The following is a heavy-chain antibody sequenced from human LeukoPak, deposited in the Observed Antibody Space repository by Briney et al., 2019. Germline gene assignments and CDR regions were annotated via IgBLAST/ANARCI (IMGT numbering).Heavy chain of an antibody. CDR2: INPNSGVT. D-gene: IGHD1-26*01. CDR1: GYTFTGYY. Sequence: AASVKVSCKASGYTFTGYYLHWVRQAPGQGLEWMGWINPNSGVTSSAQRFQGRVTMTTDTSTSTAYMELRSLRSDDTAVYYCARSDIVGATSRDYWGQGTLVTVSS. J-gene: IGHJ4*02. V-gene: IGHV1-2*02. CDR3: ARSDIVGATSRDY.